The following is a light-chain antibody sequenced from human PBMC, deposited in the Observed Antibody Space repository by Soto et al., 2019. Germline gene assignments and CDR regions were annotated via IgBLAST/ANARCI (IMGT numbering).Light chain of an antibody. CDR1: SSDVGNYNL. Sequence: QSALTQPASVSGSPGQSITISCTGTSSDVGNYNLVSWYQQHPGKAPKLMIYEVIKRPSGVSNRFSGSKSGNTASLTISGLQAEDEADYYCCSYAGYSTYVSGNGTKVTVL. J-gene: IGLJ1*01. CDR3: CSYAGYSTYV. V-gene: IGLV2-23*02. CDR2: EVI.